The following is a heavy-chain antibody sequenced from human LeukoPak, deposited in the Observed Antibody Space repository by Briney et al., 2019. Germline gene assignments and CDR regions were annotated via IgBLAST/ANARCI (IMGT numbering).Heavy chain of an antibody. Sequence: WGSLRLSCAASGFTFSSYAMHWVRQAPGKGLEWVGVISYDGSNKYYADSVKGRFTISRDNSKNTLYLQMNSLRAEDTAVYYCARSTASRREFDYWGQGTLVTVSP. CDR1: GFTFSSYA. CDR3: ARSTASRREFDY. D-gene: IGHD2-2*01. V-gene: IGHV3-30-3*01. J-gene: IGHJ4*02. CDR2: ISYDGSNK.